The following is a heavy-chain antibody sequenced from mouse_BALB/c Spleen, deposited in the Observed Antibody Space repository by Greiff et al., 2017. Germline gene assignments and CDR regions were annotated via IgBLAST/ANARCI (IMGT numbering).Heavy chain of an antibody. CDR1: GFTFSDYY. V-gene: IGHV5-4*02. Sequence: EVKLVESGGGLVKPGGSLKLSCAASGFTFSDYYMYWVRQTPEKRLEWVATISDGGSYTYYPDSVKGRFTISRDNAKNNLYLQMSSLKSEDTAMYYCAREGSPYYAMDYWGQGTSVTVSS. CDR2: ISDGGSYT. J-gene: IGHJ4*01. CDR3: AREGSPYYAMDY.